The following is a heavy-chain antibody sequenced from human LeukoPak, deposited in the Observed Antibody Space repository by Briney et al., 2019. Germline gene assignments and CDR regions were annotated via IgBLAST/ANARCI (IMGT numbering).Heavy chain of an antibody. V-gene: IGHV4-31*03. J-gene: IGHJ3*02. CDR2: IYYSGST. CDR3: ARGLARKDAFDI. CDR1: GGSISSGGYY. Sequence: SETPSLTCTVSGGSISSGGYYWSWIRQHPGKGLEWIGYIYYSGSTYYNPSLKSRVTISVDTSKNQFSLKLSSVTAADTAVYYCARGLARKDAFDIWGQGTMVTVSS. D-gene: IGHD5/OR15-5a*01.